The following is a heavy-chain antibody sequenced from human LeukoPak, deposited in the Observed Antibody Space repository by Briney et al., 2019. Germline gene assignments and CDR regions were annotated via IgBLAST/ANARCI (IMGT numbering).Heavy chain of an antibody. CDR2: IYISGST. J-gene: IGHJ4*02. D-gene: IGHD3-10*01. CDR3: ARSSMFRGVTVDY. Sequence: KPSETLSLTCSVSGASINSHYWTWIRQPAGKGLEWIGRIYISGSTNYSPSLKSRVTISVDTSKSQFSLKLSSVTAADTAVYYCARSSMFRGVTVDYWGQGTLVTVSS. V-gene: IGHV4-4*07. CDR1: GASINSHY.